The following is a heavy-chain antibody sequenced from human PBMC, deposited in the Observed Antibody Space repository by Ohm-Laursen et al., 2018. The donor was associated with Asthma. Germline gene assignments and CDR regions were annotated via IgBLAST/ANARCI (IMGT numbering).Heavy chain of an antibody. Sequence: SLRLSCSASGFTFSSFAMHWVRQAPGKGLEWVAVISYDGSNKYYADSVKDRFTISRDNSKNTLYLQMNSLRAEDTAVYYCARERGSSSWSKGGYYGMDVWGQGTTVTVSS. CDR1: GFTFSSFA. CDR3: ARERGSSSWSKGGYYGMDV. J-gene: IGHJ6*02. D-gene: IGHD6-13*01. CDR2: ISYDGSNK. V-gene: IGHV3-30-3*01.